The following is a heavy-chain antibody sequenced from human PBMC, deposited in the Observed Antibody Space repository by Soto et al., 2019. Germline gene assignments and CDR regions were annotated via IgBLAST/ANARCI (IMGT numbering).Heavy chain of an antibody. CDR2: INSDGSST. J-gene: IGHJ4*02. D-gene: IGHD6-19*01. V-gene: IGHV3-74*01. CDR3: AILAVAGQDANY. Sequence: GGSLRLSCAASGFTFSSYWMHWVRQAPGKGLVWVSRINSDGSSTSYADSVKGRFTISRDNAKNTLYLQMNSLRAEDTAVYYCAILAVAGQDANYWGQGTLVTVSS. CDR1: GFTFSSYW.